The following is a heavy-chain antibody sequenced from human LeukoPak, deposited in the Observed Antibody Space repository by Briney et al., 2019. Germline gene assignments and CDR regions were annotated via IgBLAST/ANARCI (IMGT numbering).Heavy chain of an antibody. D-gene: IGHD3-22*01. CDR2: IYYSGST. J-gene: IGHJ4*02. V-gene: IGHV4-59*08. CDR1: GGSISSYY. CDR3: ARHSTWLGYYFDY. Sequence: SETLSLTCTVSGGSISSYYWSWIRQPPGKGLEWIGYIYYSGSTNYNPSLKSRVTISVDTSKNQFSLKLSSVTAADTAVYYCARHSTWLGYYFDYWGQGTLVTASS.